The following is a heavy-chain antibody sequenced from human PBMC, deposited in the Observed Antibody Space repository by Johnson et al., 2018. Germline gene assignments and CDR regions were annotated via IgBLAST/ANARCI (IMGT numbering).Heavy chain of an antibody. Sequence: VQLVQSGGGVVQPGRSLRLSCAVSGFTFSNAWMNWVRQAPGKGLEWVGRIKSKTDDGTTDYAASVNGRFTISREDSKNMLYVQMNSLKTEDTAVYYCTTANYDFWSGYYFIDYWGQGTLVTVSS. CDR2: IKSKTDDGTT. CDR1: GFTFSNAW. J-gene: IGHJ4*02. V-gene: IGHV3-15*07. D-gene: IGHD3-3*01. CDR3: TTANYDFWSGYYFIDY.